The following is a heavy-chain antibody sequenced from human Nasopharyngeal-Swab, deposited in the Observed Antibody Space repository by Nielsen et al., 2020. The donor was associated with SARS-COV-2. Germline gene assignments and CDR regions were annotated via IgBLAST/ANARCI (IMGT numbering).Heavy chain of an antibody. J-gene: IGHJ4*02. V-gene: IGHV3-48*01. CDR2: ISSSSSTI. Sequence: GESLKISCTASGFTFSSYSMNWVRQAPGRGLEWVSYISSSSSTIYYADSVKGRFTISRDNAKNSLYLQMNSLRAEDTAVYYCASGYCSSTSCKPGPIDYWGQGTLVTVSS. CDR1: GFTFSSYS. CDR3: ASGYCSSTSCKPGPIDY. D-gene: IGHD2-2*01.